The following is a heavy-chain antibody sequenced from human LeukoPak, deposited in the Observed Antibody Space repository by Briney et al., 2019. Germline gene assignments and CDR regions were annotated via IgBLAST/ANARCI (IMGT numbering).Heavy chain of an antibody. D-gene: IGHD3-3*01. CDR2: IYTSGST. J-gene: IGHJ4*02. V-gene: IGHV4-61*02. Sequence: SETLSLTCTVSGGSISSGSYYWSWIRQPAGKGLEWIGRIYTSGSTNYNPSLKSRVTISVDTSKNQFSLKLSSVTAADTAVYYCARDTFYDFWSGYFDYWGQGTLVTVSS. CDR3: ARDTFYDFWSGYFDY. CDR1: GGSISSGSYY.